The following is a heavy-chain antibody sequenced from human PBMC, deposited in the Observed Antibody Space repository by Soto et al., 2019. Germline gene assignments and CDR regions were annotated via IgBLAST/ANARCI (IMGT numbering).Heavy chain of an antibody. V-gene: IGHV3-48*02. CDR2: ISSSSSII. CDR3: ASRQIAIDH. J-gene: IGHJ1*01. Sequence: EVQLVESGGGLVQPGGSLRLSCTTPGFTFSYYGMNWVRQAPGKGLEWVSYISSSSSIIYYADSVKGRFTISRDNGKNFLYLEMNSLRDEDTAMYYCASRQIAIDHWGQGTPVTVSS. CDR1: GFTFSYYG. D-gene: IGHD2-21*01.